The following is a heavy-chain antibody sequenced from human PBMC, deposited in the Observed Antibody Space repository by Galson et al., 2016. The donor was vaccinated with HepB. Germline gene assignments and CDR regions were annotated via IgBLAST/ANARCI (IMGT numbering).Heavy chain of an antibody. CDR3: AKRDYSDSNGYLPLFDS. CDR2: ITGNGATT. D-gene: IGHD3-22*01. Sequence: SLRLSCAASGFTFSTYAMSWVRQAPGKGLEWVSAITGNGATTYYTDSVKGRFTISRDNSKNTLYLQMNGLRVDDTALYYCAKRDYSDSNGYLPLFDSWGQGTLVTVSS. CDR1: GFTFSTYA. V-gene: IGHV3-23*01. J-gene: IGHJ4*02.